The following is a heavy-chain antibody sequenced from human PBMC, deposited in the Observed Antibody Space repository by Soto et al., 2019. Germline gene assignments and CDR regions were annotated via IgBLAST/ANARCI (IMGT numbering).Heavy chain of an antibody. CDR3: ARERYSSSWYGYYYYYGMDV. CDR1: GFTFSSYG. Sequence: QVQLVESGGGVVQPGRSLRLSCAASGFTFSSYGMHWVRQAPGKGLEWVAVIWYVGSNKYYADSVKGRFTISRDNSKNTLYLQMNSLRAEDTAVYYCARERYSSSWYGYYYYYGMDVWGQGTTVTVSS. J-gene: IGHJ6*02. CDR2: IWYVGSNK. D-gene: IGHD6-13*01. V-gene: IGHV3-33*01.